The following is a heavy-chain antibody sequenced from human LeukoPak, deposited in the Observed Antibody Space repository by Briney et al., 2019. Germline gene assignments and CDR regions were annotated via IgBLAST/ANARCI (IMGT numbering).Heavy chain of an antibody. Sequence: SETLSLTCTVSGGSISSSSYYWGWIRQPPGKGLEWIGYIYYSGSTNYNPSLKSRVTISVDTSKNQFSLKLSSVTAADTAVYYCARDWYYYDSSGYSTFDYWGQGTLVTVSS. D-gene: IGHD3-22*01. CDR2: IYYSGST. J-gene: IGHJ4*02. CDR1: GGSISSSSYY. V-gene: IGHV4-61*01. CDR3: ARDWYYYDSSGYSTFDY.